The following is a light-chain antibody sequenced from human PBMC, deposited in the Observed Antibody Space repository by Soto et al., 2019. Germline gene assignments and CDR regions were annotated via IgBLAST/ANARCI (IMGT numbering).Light chain of an antibody. CDR1: SSDVGYSY. J-gene: IGLJ2*01. Sequence: QSVLTQPPSASGTPGQRVTLSCSGSSSDVGYSYVYWYQQLPGTAPKLLIYRDYKRPSGVPDRFSASKSGPSASLAISGLRSEDEADYYCGTWDYSLIVVLFGGGTKLTV. CDR2: RDY. CDR3: GTWDYSLIVVL. V-gene: IGLV1-47*01.